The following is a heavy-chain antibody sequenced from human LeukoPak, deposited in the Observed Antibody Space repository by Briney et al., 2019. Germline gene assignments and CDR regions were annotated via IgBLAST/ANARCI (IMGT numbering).Heavy chain of an antibody. V-gene: IGHV3-23*01. CDR1: GFTFSVAV. D-gene: IGHD5-24*01. Sequence: GGSLRLSCAASGFTFSVAVMTWGRQAPGKGLEWVSLIGASGEGTYYADSVKGRFTISRDNSKNTLSLQMNSLRVEDTAMYFCAKDIQLSTWGLGTMVTVSS. CDR2: IGASGEGT. CDR3: AKDIQLST. J-gene: IGHJ3*01.